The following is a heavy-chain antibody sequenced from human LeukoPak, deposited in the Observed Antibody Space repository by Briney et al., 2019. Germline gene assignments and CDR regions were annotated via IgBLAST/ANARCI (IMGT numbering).Heavy chain of an antibody. CDR3: ASGWGVVPAAIRGDAFDI. V-gene: IGHV3-21*01. CDR1: GFTFSSYS. CDR2: IISSSSYI. J-gene: IGHJ3*02. Sequence: GGSLRLSCAASGFTFSSYSMNWVRQAPGKGLEWVSSIISSSSYIYYADSVKGRFTISRDNAKNSLYPQMNSLRAEDTAVYYCASGWGVVPAAIRGDAFDIWGQGTMVTVSS. D-gene: IGHD2-2*02.